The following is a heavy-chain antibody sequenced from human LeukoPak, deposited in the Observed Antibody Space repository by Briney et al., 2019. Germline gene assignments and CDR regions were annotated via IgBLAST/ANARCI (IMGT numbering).Heavy chain of an antibody. CDR3: AREAHYDILTGRGWFDP. CDR2: ISAYNGNT. D-gene: IGHD3-9*01. Sequence: ASVKVSCKASGYTFTSCGISWVRQAPGQGLEWMGWISAYNGNTNYAQKLQGRVTMTTDTSTSTAYMELRSLRSDDTAVYYCAREAHYDILTGRGWFDPWGQGTLVTVSS. CDR1: GYTFTSCG. J-gene: IGHJ5*02. V-gene: IGHV1-18*04.